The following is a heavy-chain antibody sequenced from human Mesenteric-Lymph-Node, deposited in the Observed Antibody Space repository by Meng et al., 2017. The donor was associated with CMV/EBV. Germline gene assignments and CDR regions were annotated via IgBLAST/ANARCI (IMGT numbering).Heavy chain of an antibody. J-gene: IGHJ4*02. Sequence: GESLKISCKGSGYSFTSYWIGWVRQMPGKGLEWMGIIYPGDSDTRYSPSFQGQVTISADKSISTAYLQWSSLKASDTAMYYCARRVSGYCSSTSCFFDYWGQGTLVTVSS. CDR3: ARRVSGYCSSTSCFFDY. V-gene: IGHV5-51*01. CDR1: GYSFTSYW. CDR2: IYPGDSDT. D-gene: IGHD2-2*01.